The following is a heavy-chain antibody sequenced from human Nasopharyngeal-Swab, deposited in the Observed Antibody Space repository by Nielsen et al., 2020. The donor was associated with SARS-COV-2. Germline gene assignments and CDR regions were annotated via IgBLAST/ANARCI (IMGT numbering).Heavy chain of an antibody. Sequence: SVKVSYKASGGTFSSYAISWVRQAPGQGLEWMGRIIPILGIANYAQKFQGRVTITADKSTSTAYMELSSLRSEDTAVYYCAREYYYGSGYGWFDPWGQGTLITVSS. CDR1: GGTFSSYA. J-gene: IGHJ5*02. V-gene: IGHV1-69*04. CDR2: IIPILGIA. CDR3: AREYYYGSGYGWFDP. D-gene: IGHD3-10*01.